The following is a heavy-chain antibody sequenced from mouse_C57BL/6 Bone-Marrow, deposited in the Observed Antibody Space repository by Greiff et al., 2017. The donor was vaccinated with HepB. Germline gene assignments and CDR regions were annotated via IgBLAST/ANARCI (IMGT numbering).Heavy chain of an antibody. CDR2: IHPNSGST. V-gene: IGHV1-64*01. J-gene: IGHJ2*01. Sequence: QVQLQQPGAELVKPGASVKLSCKASGYTFTSYWMHWVKQRPGQGLEWIGMIHPNSGSTNYNEKFKSKATLTVDKSPSTAYMQLSSLTSEDSAVYYCASLGYDYDGGWGQGTTLTVSS. CDR1: GYTFTSYW. D-gene: IGHD2-4*01. CDR3: ASLGYDYDGG.